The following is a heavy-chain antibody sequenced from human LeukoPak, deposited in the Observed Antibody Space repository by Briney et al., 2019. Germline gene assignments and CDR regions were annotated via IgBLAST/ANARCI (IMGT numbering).Heavy chain of an antibody. CDR3: ARALWGSGSGYYVY. V-gene: IGHV4-34*01. D-gene: IGHD3-22*01. J-gene: IGHJ4*02. Sequence: SETLSLTCAVYGGSFSGYYWSWIRQPPGKGLEWIGEINHSGSTNYNPSLKSRVTISVDTSKNQFSLKLSSVTAADTAVYYCARALWGSGSGYYVYWGQGTLVTVSS. CDR2: INHSGST. CDR1: GGSFSGYY.